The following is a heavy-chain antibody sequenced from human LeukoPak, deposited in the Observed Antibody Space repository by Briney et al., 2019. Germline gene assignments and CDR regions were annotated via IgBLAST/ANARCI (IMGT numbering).Heavy chain of an antibody. J-gene: IGHJ4*02. CDR3: VRESAYCGGDCYSPRGDY. CDR1: GFAFSSYW. Sequence: GGSLRLSCAASGFAFSSYWMHWVRQAPGKGLVWVSRINSDGSSTSYADSVKGRFTISRDNAKNTLFLQMNSLRAEDTALYYCVRESAYCGGDCYSPRGDYWGQGTLVTVSS. CDR2: INSDGSST. V-gene: IGHV3-74*01. D-gene: IGHD2-21*02.